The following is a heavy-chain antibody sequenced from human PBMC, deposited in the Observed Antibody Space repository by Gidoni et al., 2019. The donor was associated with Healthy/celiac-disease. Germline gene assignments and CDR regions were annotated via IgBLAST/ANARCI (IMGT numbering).Heavy chain of an antibody. D-gene: IGHD4-17*01. CDR2: IYPGDSDT. Sequence: DVQLVQSGAEVTKPGESLKLSCQASGYSFTSYWIGWVRQMPGKGLEWVGIIYPGDSDTRYSTSVQGQVTISADKASSTAYLQWSSLKASDTAMYYCARHCGYGDYDVGSGDYWGQGTLVTVSS. V-gene: IGHV5-51*01. J-gene: IGHJ4*02. CDR3: ARHCGYGDYDVGSGDY. CDR1: GYSFTSYW.